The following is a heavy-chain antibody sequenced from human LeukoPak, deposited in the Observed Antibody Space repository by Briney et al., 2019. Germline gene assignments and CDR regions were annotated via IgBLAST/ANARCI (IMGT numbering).Heavy chain of an antibody. D-gene: IGHD5-24*01. CDR1: GGSFSGYY. V-gene: IGHV4-34*01. Sequence: SETLSLTCAVYGGSFSGYYWSWIRQPPGKGLEWIGEINHSGSTNYNPSLKSRVTISVDTSKNQFSLKLSSVTAADTAVYYCARVATRRDGYNPDYWGQETLVTVSS. CDR3: ARVATRRDGYNPDY. J-gene: IGHJ4*02. CDR2: INHSGST.